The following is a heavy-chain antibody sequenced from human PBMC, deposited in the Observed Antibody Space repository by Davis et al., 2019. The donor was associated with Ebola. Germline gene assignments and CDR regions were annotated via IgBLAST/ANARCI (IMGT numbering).Heavy chain of an antibody. CDR1: GGSFSGYY. Sequence: MPSETLSLTCAVYGGSFSGYYWSWIRQPPGKGLEWIGEISQSGSTNYNPSLKSRVTISVDKSKNQFSLKLSSVTAADTAVYYCARQRGEDYYDSSGYYSYYFDYWGQGTLVTVSS. CDR2: ISQSGST. D-gene: IGHD3-22*01. J-gene: IGHJ4*02. V-gene: IGHV4-34*01. CDR3: ARQRGEDYYDSSGYYSYYFDY.